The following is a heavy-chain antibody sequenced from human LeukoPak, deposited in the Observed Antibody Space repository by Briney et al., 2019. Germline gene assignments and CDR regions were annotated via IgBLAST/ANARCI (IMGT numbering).Heavy chain of an antibody. CDR1: GDTFTSYG. D-gene: IGHD3-10*01. Sequence: ASVRVSSVASGDTFTSYGISWVRQAPGQGLEWMGWISAYNGKTNYAQKLQGRVTMTTDTSTSTAYMELRSLRSDDTAVYYCARERRYGSGNYYYYMDVWGKGTTVTVS. V-gene: IGHV1-18*01. CDR2: ISAYNGKT. J-gene: IGHJ6*03. CDR3: ARERRYGSGNYYYYMDV.